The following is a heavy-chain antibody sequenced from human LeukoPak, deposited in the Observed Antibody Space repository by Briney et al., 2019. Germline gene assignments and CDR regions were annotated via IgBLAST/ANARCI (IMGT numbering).Heavy chain of an antibody. D-gene: IGHD2-21*01. J-gene: IGHJ6*03. CDR1: GGSISSYY. Sequence: SSETLSLTCTVSGGSISSYYWSWLRQPPGKGLEWIGYIYYSGSTNYNRSLKSRVTISVDTSKNQFSLKLRSVTAADTAVYYCARVLQYCGGDCYYYYYYMDVWGKGTTVTVSS. V-gene: IGHV4-59*01. CDR3: ARVLQYCGGDCYYYYYYMDV. CDR2: IYYSGST.